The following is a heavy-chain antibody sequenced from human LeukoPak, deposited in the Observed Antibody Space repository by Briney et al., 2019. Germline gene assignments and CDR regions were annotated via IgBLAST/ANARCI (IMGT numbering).Heavy chain of an antibody. CDR1: GFTFSSYG. Sequence: PGGSLRLSCAASGFTFSSYGMHWVRQAPGKGLERVAFIRYDGSNKYYADSVKGRFTISRDNSKNTLYLQMNSLRAEDTAVYYCAKPFGYSSGWTYYFDYWGQGTLVTVSS. V-gene: IGHV3-30*02. CDR2: IRYDGSNK. D-gene: IGHD6-19*01. CDR3: AKPFGYSSGWTYYFDY. J-gene: IGHJ4*02.